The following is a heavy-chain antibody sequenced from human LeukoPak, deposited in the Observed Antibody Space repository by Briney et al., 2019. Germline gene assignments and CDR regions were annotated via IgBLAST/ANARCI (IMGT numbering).Heavy chain of an antibody. D-gene: IGHD6-13*01. J-gene: IGHJ3*02. CDR2: IWYDGSNK. V-gene: IGHV3-33*01. Sequence: GGSLRLSCAASGFTFSSYGMHWVRQAPGEGLEWVAVIWYDGSNKYYADSVKGRFTISRDNSKNTLYLQMNSLRAEDTAVYYCARASSSSWHIDAFDIWGQGTMVTVSS. CDR3: ARASSSSWHIDAFDI. CDR1: GFTFSSYG.